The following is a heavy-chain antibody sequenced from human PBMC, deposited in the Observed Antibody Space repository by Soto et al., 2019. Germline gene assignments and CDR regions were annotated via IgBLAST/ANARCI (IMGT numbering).Heavy chain of an antibody. CDR3: ARSSHAFDI. V-gene: IGHV3-30*03. CDR2: ISYDGSNK. D-gene: IGHD1-26*01. CDR1: GFTFSSYG. J-gene: IGHJ3*02. Sequence: QVQLVESGGGVVQPGRSLRLSCAASGFTFSSYGMHWVRQAPGKGLEWVAVISYDGSNKYYADSVKGRFTISRDNSKNTLYQQMNSLRAEDTAVYYCARSSHAFDIWGQGTMVTVSS.